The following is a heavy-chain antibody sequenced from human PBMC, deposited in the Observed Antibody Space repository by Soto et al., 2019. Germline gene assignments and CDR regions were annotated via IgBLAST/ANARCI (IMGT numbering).Heavy chain of an antibody. CDR3: ARGPTDYDPSGTFEY. J-gene: IGHJ4*02. D-gene: IGHD3-16*01. CDR1: GGTVSSNY. V-gene: IGHV3-53*02. CDR2: VYGGGSI. Sequence: EVRLVETGGGLIQPGGSLRLSCAASGGTVSSNYMSWVRQAPGKGLEWVSVVYGGGSIFYADSVKGRFTISRDNSKNTLYLQMNSLIAEDTAVYYCARGPTDYDPSGTFEYWGPGTLVTVSS.